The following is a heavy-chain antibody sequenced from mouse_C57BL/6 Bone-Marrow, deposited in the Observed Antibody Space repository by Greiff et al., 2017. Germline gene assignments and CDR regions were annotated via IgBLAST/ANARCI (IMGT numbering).Heavy chain of an antibody. J-gene: IGHJ4*01. CDR2: IDPANGNT. D-gene: IGHD1-1*01. CDR1: GFNIKNTY. Sequence: VQLKESVAELVRPGASVKLSCTASGFNIKNTYMHWVKQRPEQGLEWIGRIDPANGNTKYAPTFQGKATITADTSSNTAYLQLSSLTSEDTAIYYCARERAIITTVVEGYAMDYWGQGTSVTVSS. V-gene: IGHV14-3*01. CDR3: ARERAIITTVVEGYAMDY.